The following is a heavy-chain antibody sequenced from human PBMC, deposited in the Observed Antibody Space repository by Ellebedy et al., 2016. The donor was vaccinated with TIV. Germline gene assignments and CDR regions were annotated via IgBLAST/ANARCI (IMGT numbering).Heavy chain of an antibody. D-gene: IGHD2-2*01. CDR1: GFTFRIYA. CDR2: ISGSGDRT. CDR3: VKGLGHCITTTCPRGDH. J-gene: IGHJ4*02. Sequence: GESLKISCAASGFTFRIYAMSWVRQAPGKGLEWVSLISGSGDRTYYADSVKGRFTISRDNSRNTLDLEMSRLTVEDTAVYYCVKGLGHCITTTCPRGDHWGQGTLVTVSS. V-gene: IGHV3-23*01.